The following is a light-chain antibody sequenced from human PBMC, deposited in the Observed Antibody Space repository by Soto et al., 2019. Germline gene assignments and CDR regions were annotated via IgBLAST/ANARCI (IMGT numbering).Light chain of an antibody. CDR2: EVS. V-gene: IGLV2-14*01. CDR1: SSDIGSYDY. J-gene: IGLJ3*02. CDR3: SSYSTTNAWV. Sequence: QSVLTQPASVSGSPGQSITISCTGTSSDIGSYDYVSWYQQHPGKAPRVMIYEVSDRPSGISFRFSGSKSGNTASLTISGLQPEDEGYYYCSSYSTTNAWVFGGGTQLTVL.